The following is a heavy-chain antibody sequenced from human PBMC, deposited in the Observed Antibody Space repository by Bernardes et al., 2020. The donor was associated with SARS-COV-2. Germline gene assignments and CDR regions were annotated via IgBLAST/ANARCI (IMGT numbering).Heavy chain of an antibody. J-gene: IGHJ4*02. CDR3: ARVPYYSSIDY. CDR1: GGSFSGYY. V-gene: IGHV4-34*01. Sequence: SETLSLTCAVYGGSFSGYYWSWIRQPPGKGLEWIGEINHSGSTNYNPSLKSRVTISVDTSKNQFSLKLSSVTAADTAVYYCARVPYYSSIDYWGQGTLVTVSS. D-gene: IGHD3-22*01. CDR2: INHSGST.